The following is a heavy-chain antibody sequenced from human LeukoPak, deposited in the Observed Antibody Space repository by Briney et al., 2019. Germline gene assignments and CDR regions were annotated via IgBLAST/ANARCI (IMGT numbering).Heavy chain of an antibody. V-gene: IGHV4-61*08. CDR1: GGSISSGGYY. CDR3: ARDLGSSGWFDY. CDR2: IYTGENT. J-gene: IGHJ4*02. D-gene: IGHD6-19*01. Sequence: SETLSLTCTVSGGSISSGGYYWSWIRQHPGKGLEWIGYIYTGENTFYSPSLKSRVTISVDTSKNQFSLKLSSVTAADTAVYYCARDLGSSGWFDYWGQGTLVTVSS.